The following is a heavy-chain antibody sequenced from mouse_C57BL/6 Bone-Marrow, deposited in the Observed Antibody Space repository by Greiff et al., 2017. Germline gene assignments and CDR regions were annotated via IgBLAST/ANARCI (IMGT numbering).Heavy chain of an antibody. CDR3: ARDYYGSSRYFDY. CDR2: INPYNGGT. CDR1: GYTFTDYY. J-gene: IGHJ2*01. D-gene: IGHD1-1*01. V-gene: IGHV1-19*01. Sequence: VQLQQSGPVLVKPGASVKMSCKASGYTFTDYYMNWVKQSPGKSLEWIGVINPYNGGTSYNQKFKGKATLTVDTSSITAYMELNSLTSEDSAVYYCARDYYGSSRYFDYWGQGTTLTVSS.